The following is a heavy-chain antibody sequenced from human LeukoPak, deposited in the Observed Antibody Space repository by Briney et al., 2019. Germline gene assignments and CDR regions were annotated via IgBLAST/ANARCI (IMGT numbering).Heavy chain of an antibody. CDR3: ARALGYCGGDCYHDY. V-gene: IGHV5-51*01. J-gene: IGHJ4*02. Sequence: GESLKISCKGSRCSFTSYWIGWVRQMPGKGLEWMGIIYPGDSDTRYSPSFQGQVTISADKSISTAYLQWSSLKASDTAMYYCARALGYCGGDCYHDYWGQGTLVTVSS. CDR2: IYPGDSDT. CDR1: RCSFTSYW. D-gene: IGHD2-21*02.